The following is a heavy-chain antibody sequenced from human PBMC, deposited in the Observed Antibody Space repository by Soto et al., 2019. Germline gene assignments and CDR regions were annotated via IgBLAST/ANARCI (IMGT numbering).Heavy chain of an antibody. D-gene: IGHD5-12*01. J-gene: IGHJ6*02. CDR3: VRAAGYSGNDYVYYYGMDV. CDR1: GFTFSSHG. CDR2: VWYDGRNK. Sequence: QVQVVESGGGVVQPGRSLRLSCAASGFTFSSHGMHWVRQAPGKGLEWVALVWYDGRNKDYADSVKGRFTISRDNSKNRLHLQMNSLRDEDTAVYYCVRAAGYSGNDYVYYYGMDVWGHGTTVTVSS. V-gene: IGHV3-33*01.